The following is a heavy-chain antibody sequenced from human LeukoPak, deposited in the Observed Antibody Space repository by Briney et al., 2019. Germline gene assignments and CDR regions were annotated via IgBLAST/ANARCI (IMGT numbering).Heavy chain of an antibody. CDR2: IRYDGSNK. CDR1: GFTFSSYG. CDR3: AQAGYCSGGSCYPDY. V-gene: IGHV3-30*02. D-gene: IGHD2-15*01. Sequence: GGSLRLSCAASGFTFSSYGMHWVRQAPGKGLEWVAFIRYDGSNKYYADSVKGRFTISGDNSKNTLYLQMNSLRAEDTAVYYCAQAGYCSGGSCYPDYWGQGTLVTVSS. J-gene: IGHJ4*02.